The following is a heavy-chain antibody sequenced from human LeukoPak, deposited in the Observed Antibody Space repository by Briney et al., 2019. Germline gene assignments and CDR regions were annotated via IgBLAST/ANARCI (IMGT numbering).Heavy chain of an antibody. V-gene: IGHV3-23*01. CDR2: IRGSGVAT. D-gene: IGHD1-26*01. J-gene: IGHJ4*02. CDR1: GFTVYSYA. CDR3: AKDPSASYLYFDY. Sequence: GGSLRLSCAASGFTVYSYAMSWVRQAPGKGLEWVSAIRGSGVATFYADSVKGRFTISRDNSKNTLYLQVNSLRAEDAAVYYCAKDPSASYLYFDYWGQGTLVTVSS.